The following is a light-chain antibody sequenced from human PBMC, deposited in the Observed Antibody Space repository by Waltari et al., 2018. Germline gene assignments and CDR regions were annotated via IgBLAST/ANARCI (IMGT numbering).Light chain of an antibody. CDR3: QSYDGTIWV. Sequence: FLLTQPHSVSESPGETVPIPCPRNLRHLAPNSVPWFQQRPCRSPTTVSYEDNHRPSGVPDRYSASVDTSSNSASLTISGLKTEDEADYYCQSYDGTIWVFGGGTKLTVL. V-gene: IGLV6-57*01. CDR1: LRHLAPNS. J-gene: IGLJ3*02. CDR2: EDN.